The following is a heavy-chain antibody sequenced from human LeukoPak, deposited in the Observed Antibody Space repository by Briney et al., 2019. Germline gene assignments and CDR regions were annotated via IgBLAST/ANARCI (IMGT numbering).Heavy chain of an antibody. D-gene: IGHD4-17*01. CDR1: GFTFSSYA. Sequence: GRSLRLSCAASGFTFSSYAMHWVRQAPGKGLEWVAVISYDGSNKYYADSVKGRFTISRDNSKNTLYLQMNSLRAEDTAVYYCAKADYGDYVDDWGQGTLVTVSS. J-gene: IGHJ4*02. CDR2: ISYDGSNK. V-gene: IGHV3-30-3*01. CDR3: AKADYGDYVDD.